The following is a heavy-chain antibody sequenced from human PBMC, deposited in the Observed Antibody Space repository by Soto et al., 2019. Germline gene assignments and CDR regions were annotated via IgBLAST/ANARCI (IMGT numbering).Heavy chain of an antibody. Sequence: QVQLQQWGAGLLKPSETLSLTCAVYGGSFRGYYWSWIRQPPGKGLEWIGEINHSGSTNYNPSLKSRVTISVDTSKNQFSLKLSSVTAADTAVYYCARRKVGATTSPDYWGQGTLVTVSS. J-gene: IGHJ4*02. D-gene: IGHD1-26*01. CDR2: INHSGST. CDR1: GGSFRGYY. CDR3: ARRKVGATTSPDY. V-gene: IGHV4-34*01.